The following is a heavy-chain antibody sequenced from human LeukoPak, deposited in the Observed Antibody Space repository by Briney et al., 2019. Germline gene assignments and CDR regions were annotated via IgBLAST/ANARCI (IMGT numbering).Heavy chain of an antibody. CDR2: ISSSGNTI. CDR1: GFTFSDYY. V-gene: IGHV3-11*04. CDR3: ARLSRAKTYYYDSSGYNYYYYMDV. D-gene: IGHD3-22*01. J-gene: IGHJ6*03. Sequence: GGSLRLSCAASGFTFSDYYMGWIRQAPGKGLEWVSYISSSGNTIYYADSVKGRFTISRDNAKNSLYLQMNSLRAEDTAVYYCARLSRAKTYYYDSSGYNYYYYMDVWGKGTTVTVSS.